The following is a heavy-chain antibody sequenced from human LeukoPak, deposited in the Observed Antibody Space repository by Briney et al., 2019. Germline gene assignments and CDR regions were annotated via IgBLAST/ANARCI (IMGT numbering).Heavy chain of an antibody. CDR3: TTEVVVTSYFDY. CDR1: GFAFSDAW. Sequence: GGSLRVSCAASGFAFSDAWMSWVRQAPGKGLEWVGRVKRKTHGGTTQYGAPVKGRFAISRDDSKNTLYLQTNSLKTEDTGVYFCTTEVVVTSYFDYWGQGALVTVSS. V-gene: IGHV3-15*01. CDR2: VKRKTHGGTT. J-gene: IGHJ4*02. D-gene: IGHD2-21*02.